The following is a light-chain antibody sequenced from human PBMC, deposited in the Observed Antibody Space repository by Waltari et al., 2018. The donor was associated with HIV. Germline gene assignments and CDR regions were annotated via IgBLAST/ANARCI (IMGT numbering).Light chain of an antibody. CDR3: QSADSSGAYWV. Sequence: SSELTQPPSVSVPQGQTARITCSGDAMPNQYAYWYQQKPGQAPILIIYKDTERPSGIPERFSGSTSGTTVTLTISGVQAEDEADYHCQSADSSGAYWVFGGGTRLTVL. J-gene: IGLJ3*02. CDR2: KDT. CDR1: AMPNQY. V-gene: IGLV3-25*03.